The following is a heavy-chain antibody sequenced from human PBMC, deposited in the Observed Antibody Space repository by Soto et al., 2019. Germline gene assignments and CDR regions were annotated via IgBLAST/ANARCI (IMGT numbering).Heavy chain of an antibody. CDR1: GGTFSSYA. Sequence: QVQLVQSGAEVKKPGSSVKVSCKASGGTFSSYAISWVRQAPRQGLEWMGGIIPIFGTANYAQKFQGRVTITADESTSTGYMELSSLRAEDTAVYYCARTGCSSTSCYVIHYGMDVWGQGTTVTVSS. D-gene: IGHD2-2*01. V-gene: IGHV1-69*01. J-gene: IGHJ6*02. CDR3: ARTGCSSTSCYVIHYGMDV. CDR2: IIPIFGTA.